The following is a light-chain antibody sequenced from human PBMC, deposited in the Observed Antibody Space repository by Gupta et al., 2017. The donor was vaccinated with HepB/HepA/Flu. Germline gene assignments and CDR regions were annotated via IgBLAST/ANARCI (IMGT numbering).Light chain of an antibody. CDR3: QQYYSTPGT. CDR2: WAS. J-gene: IGKJ1*01. CDR1: LSVLYSSNNKNY. Sequence: DIVMTQSPDSLAVSLGERATINCKSSLSVLYSSNNKNYLAWYQQKPGQPPKLLIYWASTRESGVPDRLSGSGSGTDFTLTISSLQAEDVAGYYCQQYYSTPGTFGQGTKVEIK. V-gene: IGKV4-1*01.